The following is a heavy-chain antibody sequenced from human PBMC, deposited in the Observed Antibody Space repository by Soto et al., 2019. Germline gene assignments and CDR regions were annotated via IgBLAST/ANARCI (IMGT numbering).Heavy chain of an antibody. J-gene: IGHJ4*02. Sequence: GESLKISFKGSGYSFTSYWIVWVRQMPGKGLEWMAIINPGDSETKYSPPLQGQVTISADKSINTAYLQWSSLKASDTAMYYCARHATYYDILSGYYFDYWGQGTQVTVSS. D-gene: IGHD3-9*01. V-gene: IGHV5-51*01. CDR3: ARHATYYDILSGYYFDY. CDR2: INPGDSET. CDR1: GYSFTSYW.